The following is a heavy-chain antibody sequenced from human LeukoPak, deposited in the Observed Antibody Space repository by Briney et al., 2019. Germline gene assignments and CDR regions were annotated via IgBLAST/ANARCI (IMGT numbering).Heavy chain of an antibody. CDR2: ISSSGSTI. CDR1: GFTFSDYY. J-gene: IGHJ4*02. Sequence: PGGSLRLSCAASGFTFSDYYMSWIRQAPGKGLEWVSYISSSGSTIYYADSVKGRFTIPRDNAKNSLYLQMNSLRAEDTAVYYCASRGYSSSWYIFDYWGQGTLVTVSS. D-gene: IGHD6-13*01. V-gene: IGHV3-11*04. CDR3: ASRGYSSSWYIFDY.